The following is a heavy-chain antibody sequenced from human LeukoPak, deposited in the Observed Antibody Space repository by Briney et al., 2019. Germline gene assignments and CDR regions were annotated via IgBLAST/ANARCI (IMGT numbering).Heavy chain of an antibody. CDR2: IWYDGSNK. D-gene: IGHD5-12*01. V-gene: IGHV3-33*01. CDR3: ARDGNSGYDLTYYYGMDV. CDR1: GFTFSSYG. Sequence: PGGSLRLSCAASGFTFSSYGMHWVRQAPGKGLEWVAVIWYDGSNKYYADSVKGRFTISRDNSKNTLYLQMNSLRAEDTALYYCARDGNSGYDLTYYYGMDVWGQGTTVTVSS. J-gene: IGHJ6*02.